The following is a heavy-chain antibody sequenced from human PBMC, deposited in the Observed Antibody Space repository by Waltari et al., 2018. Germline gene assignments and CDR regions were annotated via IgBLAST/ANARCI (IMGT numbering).Heavy chain of an antibody. CDR3: AREFSGYGDYGYFDY. V-gene: IGHV4-59*01. CDR2: IYYSGST. CDR1: GGSISSYS. D-gene: IGHD4-17*01. J-gene: IGHJ4*02. Sequence: QVQLQESGPGLVKPSETLSLTCTVSGGSISSYSWSWIRQPPGKGLEWIGYIYYSGSTNYNPSLKSRVTISVDTSKNQFSLKLSSVTAADTAVYYCAREFSGYGDYGYFDYWGQGTLVTVSS.